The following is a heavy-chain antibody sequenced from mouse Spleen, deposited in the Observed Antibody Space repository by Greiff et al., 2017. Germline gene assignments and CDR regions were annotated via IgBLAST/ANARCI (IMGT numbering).Heavy chain of an antibody. CDR3: ARGRSYYSNYVRILAY. CDR1: GYTFTSYW. J-gene: IGHJ3*01. CDR2: INPSNGGT. D-gene: IGHD2-5*01. V-gene: IGHV1-53*01. Sequence: QVQLQQPGTELVKPGASVKLSCKASGYTFTSYWMHWVKQRPGQGLEWIGNINPSNGGTNYNEKFKSKATLTVNKSSSTAYMQHSSLTSEDSAVDYCARGRSYYSNYVRILAYWGQGTLVTVSA.